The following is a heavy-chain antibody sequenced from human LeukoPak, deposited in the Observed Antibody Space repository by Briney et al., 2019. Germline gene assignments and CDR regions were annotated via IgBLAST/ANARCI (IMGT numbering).Heavy chain of an antibody. D-gene: IGHD6-13*01. V-gene: IGHV3-66*01. CDR3: ARTHGQQLAYDAFDI. J-gene: IGHJ3*02. CDR2: IYSGGST. Sequence: GGSLRLSCTASGFTVSSNYMSWVRQAPGKGLEWVSVIYSGGSTYYADSVKGRFTISRDNAKNSLYLQMNSLRAEDTAAYYCARTHGQQLAYDAFDIWGQGTMVTVSS. CDR1: GFTVSSNY.